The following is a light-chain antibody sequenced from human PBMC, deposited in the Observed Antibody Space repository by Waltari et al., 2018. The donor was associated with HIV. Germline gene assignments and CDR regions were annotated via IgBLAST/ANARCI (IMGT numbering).Light chain of an antibody. CDR3: AAWDDSLHGEL. CDR1: YSNIGSNT. J-gene: IGLJ2*01. CDR2: SNN. V-gene: IGLV1-44*01. Sequence: QSVLTQTPSLSGTPGQRVTISCSGGYSNIGSNTVNWDQQFPGTAPRLLIYSNNRRPSGVPDRFAGSKSGTSASLVISELQSQDEADYHCAAWDDSLHGELFGGGTKLTVL.